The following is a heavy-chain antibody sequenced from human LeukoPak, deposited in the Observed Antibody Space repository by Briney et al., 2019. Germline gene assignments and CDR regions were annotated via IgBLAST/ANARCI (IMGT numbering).Heavy chain of an antibody. V-gene: IGHV1-24*01. CDR2: FDPEDGET. CDR1: GYTFTSYD. CDR3: ATGLLSPIFDY. D-gene: IGHD1-26*01. J-gene: IGHJ4*02. Sequence: EASVKVSCKASGYTFTSYDINWVRQAPGKGLEWMGGFDPEDGETIYAQKFQGRVTMTEDTSTDTAYMELSSLRSEDTAVYYCATGLLSPIFDYWGQGTLVTVSS.